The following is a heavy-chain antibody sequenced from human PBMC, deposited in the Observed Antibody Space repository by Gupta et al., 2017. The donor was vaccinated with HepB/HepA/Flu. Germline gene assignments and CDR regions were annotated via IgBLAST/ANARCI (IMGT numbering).Heavy chain of an antibody. J-gene: IGHJ6*03. V-gene: IGHV3-23*01. CDR2: ISGTGNTT. CDR1: GFTFSNYA. CDR3: AKGYMRGHNWKYYYYMDV. D-gene: IGHD1-20*01. Sequence: EVQLLESGGGLVQPGGSLRLSCAASGFTFSNYAMNWVRQAPGKGLEWVSGISGTGNTTVYAASVRGRFTISRDNSRDTLYVQMNSLRAEDTAVDYCAKGYMRGHNWKYYYYMDVWGKGTTVTVXS.